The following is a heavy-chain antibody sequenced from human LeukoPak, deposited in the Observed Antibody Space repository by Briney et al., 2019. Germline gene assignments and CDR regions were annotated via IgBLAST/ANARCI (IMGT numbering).Heavy chain of an antibody. Sequence: GGSLRLSCVASGFTFGKYWMSWVRQAPGKGLEWVASINHNGNVNCYVDSVKGRFTISRDNAKNSLYLQMSNLRAEDTAVYFCARGGGLDVWGQGATVTVSS. J-gene: IGHJ6*02. V-gene: IGHV3-7*03. CDR1: GFTFGKYW. CDR3: ARGGGLDV. D-gene: IGHD3-16*01. CDR2: INHNGNVN.